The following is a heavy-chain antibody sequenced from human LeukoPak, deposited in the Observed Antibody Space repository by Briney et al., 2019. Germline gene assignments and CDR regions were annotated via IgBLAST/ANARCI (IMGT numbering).Heavy chain of an antibody. CDR3: ARVGDSSGYYYASMDY. J-gene: IGHJ4*02. CDR1: GYTFTGHY. D-gene: IGHD3-22*01. Sequence: GASVKVSCKASGYTFTGHYMHWVRQAAGQGLEWMGRINPNSGGTNYAQKFQGRVTMTRDTSTSTVYMELSSLRSEDTAVYYCARVGDSSGYYYASMDYWGQGTLVTVSS. CDR2: INPNSGGT. V-gene: IGHV1-2*06.